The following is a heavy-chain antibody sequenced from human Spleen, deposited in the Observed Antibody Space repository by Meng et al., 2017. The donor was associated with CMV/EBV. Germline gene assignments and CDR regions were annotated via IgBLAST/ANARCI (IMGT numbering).Heavy chain of an antibody. CDR1: GRTFSSYA. J-gene: IGHJ4*02. Sequence: QVRVWQCGGEAKKPGSSVQVSCKASGRTFSSYAIGWVRQAPGQGLEWMGGIIPIFGTANYAQKFQGRVTITADESTSTAYMELSSLRSEDTAVYYCARGGDGYNFGYWGQGTLVTVSS. D-gene: IGHD5-24*01. V-gene: IGHV1-69*01. CDR3: ARGGDGYNFGY. CDR2: IIPIFGTA.